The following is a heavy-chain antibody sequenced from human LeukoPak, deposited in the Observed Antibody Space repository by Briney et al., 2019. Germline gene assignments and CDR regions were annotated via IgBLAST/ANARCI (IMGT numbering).Heavy chain of an antibody. CDR1: GYSFTSYW. J-gene: IGHJ3*02. CDR3: ARIGRGLLWFGESTLDAFDI. CDR2: IDSSDSYT. D-gene: IGHD3-10*01. Sequence: GESLRISCKGSGYSFTSYWISWVRQMPGKGLEWMGRIDSSDSYTNYSPSFQGHVTISADKSLSTAYLQWSSLKASDTAMYYCARIGRGLLWFGESTLDAFDIWGQGTMVTVSS. V-gene: IGHV5-10-1*01.